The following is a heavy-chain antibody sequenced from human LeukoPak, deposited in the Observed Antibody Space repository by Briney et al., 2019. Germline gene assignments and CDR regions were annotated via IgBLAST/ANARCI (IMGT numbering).Heavy chain of an antibody. J-gene: IGHJ3*02. CDR2: INSDGSST. CDR1: GFTFSSYW. V-gene: IGHV3-74*01. CDR3: ARDQGYYDILTGYSAAAFDI. D-gene: IGHD3-9*01. Sequence: PGGSLRLSCAASGFTFSSYWMHWVRQAPGKGLVWVSRINSDGSSTSYADSVKGRFTISRDNAKNTLYLQMNSLRAEDTAVYCCARDQGYYDILTGYSAAAFDIWGRGTMVTVSS.